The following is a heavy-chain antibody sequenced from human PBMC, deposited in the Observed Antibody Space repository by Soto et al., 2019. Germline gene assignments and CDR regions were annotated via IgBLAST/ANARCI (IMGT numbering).Heavy chain of an antibody. CDR3: SRVDPGETSPFDH. CDR1: GYIFTSYY. V-gene: IGHV1-46*03. D-gene: IGHD3-10*01. CDR2: INPFDGSR. Sequence: ASVKVSCKASGYIFTSYYIHWVRQAPGQGLEWMGWINPFDGSRMFAQSFQGRVTMTRDTSTSTVYMEVSSLRSEDTAVYYCSRVDPGETSPFDHWGQGTLATVSS. J-gene: IGHJ4*02.